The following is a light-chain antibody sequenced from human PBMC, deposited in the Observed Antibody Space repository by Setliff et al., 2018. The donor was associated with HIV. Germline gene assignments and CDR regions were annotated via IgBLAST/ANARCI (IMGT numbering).Light chain of an antibody. CDR1: QSVVSSY. J-gene: IGKJ1*01. Sequence: EIVLTQSPGTLSLSPGERVTLSCRASQSVVSSYVAWYQKKPDQAPRLPIYGASSRANGIPNRFSGSGSGADFTPTISGLDPEGSAVYYCQHYGKSATFGQGTKLDIK. V-gene: IGKV3-20*01. CDR3: QHYGKSAT. CDR2: GAS.